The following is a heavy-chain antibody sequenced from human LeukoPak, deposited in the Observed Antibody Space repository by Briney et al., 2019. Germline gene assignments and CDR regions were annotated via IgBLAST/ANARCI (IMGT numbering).Heavy chain of an antibody. D-gene: IGHD6-6*01. J-gene: IGHJ4*02. Sequence: SVKVSCTASGGTFSSYAISWVRQAPGQGLEWMGGIIPIFGTANYAQKFQGRVTITADESTSTAYMELSSLRSEDTAVYYCARATGRSVSAPLHWGQGTLVTVSS. CDR3: ARATGRSVSAPLH. CDR1: GGTFSSYA. V-gene: IGHV1-69*01. CDR2: IIPIFGTA.